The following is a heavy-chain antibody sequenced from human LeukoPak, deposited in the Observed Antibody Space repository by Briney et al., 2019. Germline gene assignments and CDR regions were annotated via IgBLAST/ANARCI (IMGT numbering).Heavy chain of an antibody. V-gene: IGHV1-18*01. CDR1: GYTFTSYG. J-gene: IGHJ4*02. CDR2: ISAYNGNT. Sequence: ASVKVSCKASGYTFTSYGISWVRQAPGQGLEWVGWISAYNGNTNYAQKLQGRVTMTTDTSTSTAYMELSRLRSDDTAVYYCARGPYYYDSSGYPRDYWGQGTLVTVSS. CDR3: ARGPYYYDSSGYPRDY. D-gene: IGHD3-22*01.